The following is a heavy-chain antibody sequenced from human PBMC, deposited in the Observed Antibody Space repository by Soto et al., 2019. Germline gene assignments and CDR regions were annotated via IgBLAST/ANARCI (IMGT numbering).Heavy chain of an antibody. CDR3: VRDWSTFWGMDV. CDR1: GFTFSSYS. V-gene: IGHV3-7*01. Sequence: LRLSCAASGFTFSSYSMNWVRQAPGKGLEWVANIKQDGSEKYYVDSVKGRFAISRDNAKDSLFLQMNNLRAEDTAVYYCVRDWSTFWGMDVWGQGTTVTVSS. J-gene: IGHJ6*02. CDR2: IKQDGSEK.